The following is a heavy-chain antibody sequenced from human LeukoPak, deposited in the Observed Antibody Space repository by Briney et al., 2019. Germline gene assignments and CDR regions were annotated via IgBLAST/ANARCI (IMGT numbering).Heavy chain of an antibody. Sequence: GGSLRLSCAASGFTFSSYAMSWVRQAPGKGLEWVSAISGSGGSTYYADSVKGRFTISRDNSKNTLYLHMNNLRAEDTAVYYCAKEGYGGLIYFDYWGQGTLVTVSS. CDR2: ISGSGGST. CDR1: GFTFSSYA. J-gene: IGHJ4*02. CDR3: AKEGYGGLIYFDY. V-gene: IGHV3-23*01. D-gene: IGHD4-23*01.